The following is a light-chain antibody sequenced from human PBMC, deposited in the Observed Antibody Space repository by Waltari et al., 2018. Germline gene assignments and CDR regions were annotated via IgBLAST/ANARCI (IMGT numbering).Light chain of an antibody. CDR3: QQSYTSLLT. CDR2: YAS. J-gene: IGKJ4*01. CDR1: QQISIF. Sequence: DIQMTQSPSSLSASVADRVSISCRASQQISIFLNWYQQTPGKAPKLLVSYASTLQRGVPARFSGTGSGTDFTLVISSLQPEDFATYVCQQSYTSLLTFGGGTRVDIK. V-gene: IGKV1-39*01.